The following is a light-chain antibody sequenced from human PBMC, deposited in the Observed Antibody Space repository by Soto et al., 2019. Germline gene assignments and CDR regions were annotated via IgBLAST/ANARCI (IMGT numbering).Light chain of an antibody. V-gene: IGLV2-8*01. CDR2: EVS. CDR1: SSDVGGYNY. CDR3: SSYAGSNIYV. J-gene: IGLJ1*01. Sequence: QSVLTQPPSASGSPGQSVTISCTGTSSDVGGYNYVSWYQQHPGKAPKLMIYEVSKRPSGVPDRFSGSKSVNTAYLTVSGLQAEDEADYYCSSYAGSNIYVFGTGTKVTVL.